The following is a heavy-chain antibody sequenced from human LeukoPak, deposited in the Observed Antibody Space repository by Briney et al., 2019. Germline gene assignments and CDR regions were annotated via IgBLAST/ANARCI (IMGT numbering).Heavy chain of an antibody. CDR2: SYHRGST. J-gene: IGHJ4*02. Sequence: TSETLSLTCTVSGGSISSYYWSWIRQSPGKGLEWIGWSYHRGSTSYNPSLKSRVAISVDTSKDQLSLKLTSVTAADTAVYYCARDRELGYWGQGTLVIVSS. V-gene: IGHV4-59*01. D-gene: IGHD1-1*01. CDR1: GGSISSYY. CDR3: ARDRELGY.